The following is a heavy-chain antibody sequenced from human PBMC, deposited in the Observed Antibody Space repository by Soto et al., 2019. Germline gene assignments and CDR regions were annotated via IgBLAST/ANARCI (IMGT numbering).Heavy chain of an antibody. CDR3: ARTSKFDC. CDR1: CGSFRGYY. CDR2: INHSGST. V-gene: IGHV4-34*01. J-gene: IGHJ4*02. D-gene: IGHD6-6*01. Sequence: QVQLQQWGAGLLKPSEILSLTCAVYCGSFRGYYWSWIRQPPGKGLEWIGEINHSGSTNYNPSLKSRVTMSVDTSKNQFSLKLSSVTAADTAVYYCARTSKFDCWGQGTLVTVSS.